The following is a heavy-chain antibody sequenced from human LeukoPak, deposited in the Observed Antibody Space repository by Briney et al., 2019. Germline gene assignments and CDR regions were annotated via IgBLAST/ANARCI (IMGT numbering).Heavy chain of an antibody. J-gene: IGHJ4*02. CDR3: ARDGDDYGDLSFDY. CDR1: GGSISSGSHY. CDR2: IYTSGST. Sequence: SETLSLTCTVSGGSISSGSHYWSWIRQPAGKGLEWIGRIYTSGSTNYNPSLKSRVTISVDTSKNQFSLKLSSVTAADTAVYYCARDGDDYGDLSFDYWGQGTLVTVSS. D-gene: IGHD4-17*01. V-gene: IGHV4-61*02.